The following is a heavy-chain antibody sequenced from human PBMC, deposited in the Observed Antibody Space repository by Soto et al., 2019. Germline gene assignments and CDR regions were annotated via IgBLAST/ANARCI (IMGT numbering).Heavy chain of an antibody. J-gene: IGHJ4*02. CDR3: ARSTLTTDFEY. CDR2: IYGDNDK. Sequence: QITLKESGPTLVKPTQTLTLTCNFSGFSLTTNEVYVGWIRQPPGKALEWLGLIYGDNDKRYSPSLRSRLTITKDTSKNQVVLTMTNMDPVDTATYYCARSTLTTDFEYWGQGTLVSVSS. D-gene: IGHD4-17*01. V-gene: IGHV2-5*02. CDR1: GFSLTTNEVY.